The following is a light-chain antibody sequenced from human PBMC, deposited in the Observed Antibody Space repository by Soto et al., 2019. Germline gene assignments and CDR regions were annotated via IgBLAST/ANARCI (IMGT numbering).Light chain of an antibody. CDR1: SSDVGGYDH. CDR3: SSYTNKDTLL. V-gene: IGLV2-14*03. J-gene: IGLJ3*02. Sequence: QSALTQPASVSGSPGQSITISCTGTSSDVGGYDHVSWYQLHPGKAPKLIIYDVTVRPSGISPRFSGSKSDNTASLAVSGLQPEDEADYYCSSYTNKDTLLFGGGTKVTVL. CDR2: DVT.